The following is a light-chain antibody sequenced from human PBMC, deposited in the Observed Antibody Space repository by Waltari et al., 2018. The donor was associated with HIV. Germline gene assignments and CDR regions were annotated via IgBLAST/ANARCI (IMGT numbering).Light chain of an antibody. CDR2: WAS. CDR1: RRLLHSSKNKND. CDR3: QQYFSLPAT. Sequence: DIVMTQSPDSLAVSPGGRATINCRSSRRLLHSSKNKNDLAWYQQKQGQPPKLLIYWASTRQSGVPERFSGSGSGTDFTLTISSLQAEDAAVYYCQQYFSLPATFGQGTKVEIK. J-gene: IGKJ1*01. V-gene: IGKV4-1*01.